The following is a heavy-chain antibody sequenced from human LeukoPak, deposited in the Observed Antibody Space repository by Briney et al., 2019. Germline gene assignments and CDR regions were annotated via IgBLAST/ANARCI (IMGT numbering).Heavy chain of an antibody. Sequence: GGSLRLSGAAAGFTISSDSMRVGRAAAREGLEGVASISGSSSYIYYAASMRGPLTISRDHAKNSLYLQMNSLRAEDTAVYYCARVDSSSWTYYWGQGTLVTVSS. CDR3: ARVDSSSWTYY. J-gene: IGHJ4*02. CDR2: ISGSSSYI. V-gene: IGHV3-21*01. D-gene: IGHD6-13*01. CDR1: GFTISSDS.